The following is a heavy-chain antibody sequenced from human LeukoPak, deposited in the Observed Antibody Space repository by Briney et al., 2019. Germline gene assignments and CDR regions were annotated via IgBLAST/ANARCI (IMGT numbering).Heavy chain of an antibody. CDR1: GGSISSYY. CDR2: IYYSGRT. Sequence: SETLSLTCTVSGGSISSYYWSWIRQPPGKGLEWIGYIYYSGRTNYNPSLKSRVTISVVTSKNQFSLKLSSVTAADTAVYYCARGNKEYYFDYWGQGTLVTVSS. D-gene: IGHD1/OR15-1a*01. J-gene: IGHJ4*02. CDR3: ARGNKEYYFDY. V-gene: IGHV4-59*01.